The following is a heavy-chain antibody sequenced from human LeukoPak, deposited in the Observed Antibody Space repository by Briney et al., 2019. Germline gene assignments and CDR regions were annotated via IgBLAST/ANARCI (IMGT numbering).Heavy chain of an antibody. J-gene: IGHJ5*02. CDR1: GFTFSSYW. V-gene: IGHV3-7*01. CDR3: AREGSYDFWSGYYPNWFDP. D-gene: IGHD3-3*01. CDR2: IKQDGSEK. Sequence: GGSLRLSCAASGFTFSSYWMSWARQAPGKGLEWVANIKQDGSEKYYVDSVKGRFTISRDNAKNSLYLQMNSLRAEDTAVYYCAREGSYDFWSGYYPNWFDPWGQGTLVTVSS.